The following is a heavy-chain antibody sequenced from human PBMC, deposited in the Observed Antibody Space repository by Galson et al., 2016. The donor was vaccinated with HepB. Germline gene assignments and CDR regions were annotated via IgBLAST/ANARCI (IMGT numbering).Heavy chain of an antibody. CDR1: GFTFAGSA. J-gene: IGHJ5*02. V-gene: IGHV3-23*01. CDR2: IAASGGGT. D-gene: IGHD5-18*01. CDR3: AKGGYNHAYENPAPFDP. Sequence: SLRLSCAASGFTFAGSAISWVRQAPGKGLEWVSAIAASGGGTYYADSVWGRFTISRDDSKNTVFLQMNSLTAEDTALYYCAKGGYNHAYENPAPFDPWGQGTLVTVSS.